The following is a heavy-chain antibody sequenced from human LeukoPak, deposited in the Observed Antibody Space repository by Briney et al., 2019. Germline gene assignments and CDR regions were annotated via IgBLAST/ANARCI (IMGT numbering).Heavy chain of an antibody. CDR3: ASAHSSRWYYYYYGMDV. CDR2: ISSSGSTI. D-gene: IGHD6-19*01. CDR1: GFTFSDYY. V-gene: IGHV3-11*01. J-gene: IGHJ6*02. Sequence: SGGSLRLSCAASGFTFSDYYMSWIRQAPGKGLEWVSYISSSGSTIYYADSVKGRFTISRDNAKNSLYLQMNSLRAEDTAVYYCASAHSSRWYYYYYGMDVWGQGTTVTVSS.